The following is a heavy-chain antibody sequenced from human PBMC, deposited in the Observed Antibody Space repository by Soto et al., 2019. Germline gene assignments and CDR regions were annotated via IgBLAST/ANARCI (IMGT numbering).Heavy chain of an antibody. CDR3: ARDSSPGSGNVWYYDLDV. J-gene: IGHJ3*01. D-gene: IGHD6-19*01. V-gene: IGHV3-7*01. CDR2: INGDGSSN. CDR1: GFTFNTYW. Sequence: DVQLVESGGGLVQPGGSLRLACAASGFTFNTYWMTWVRQAPGKGLEWVANINGDGSSNHYVDSVEGRFTISRDNAKNSLFLQLKSVSVEDTDVSYCARDSSPGSGNVWYYDLDVWGQGTKVTVSS.